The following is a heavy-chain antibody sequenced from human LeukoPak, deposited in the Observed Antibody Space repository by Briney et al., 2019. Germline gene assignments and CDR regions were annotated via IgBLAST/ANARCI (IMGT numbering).Heavy chain of an antibody. CDR1: GYTFTGYY. D-gene: IGHD4-17*01. CDR2: INPNSGGT. J-gene: IGHJ4*02. Sequence: ASVKVSCKASGYTFTGYYMHWVRQAPGQGLGWMGWINPNSGGTNYAQKFQGRVTMTRDTSISTAYMELSRLRSDDTAVYYCARAVGLLRYRIFDYWGQGTLVTVSS. CDR3: ARAVGLLRYRIFDY. V-gene: IGHV1-2*02.